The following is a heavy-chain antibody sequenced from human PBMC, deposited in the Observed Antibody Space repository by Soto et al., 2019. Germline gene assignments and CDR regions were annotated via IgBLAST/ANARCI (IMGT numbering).Heavy chain of an antibody. CDR2: ISYDGSNK. CDR3: ARAINGWYYDY. Sequence: QVQLVESGGGVVQPGWSLRLSCAASGFTFSSYAMHWVRQAPGKGLEWVAVISYDGSNKYYADSVKGRFTISRDNSKNTLYLQINSLRAEDTAVYYCARAINGWYYDYWGQGTLVTVS. D-gene: IGHD6-19*01. CDR1: GFTFSSYA. V-gene: IGHV3-30*14. J-gene: IGHJ4*02.